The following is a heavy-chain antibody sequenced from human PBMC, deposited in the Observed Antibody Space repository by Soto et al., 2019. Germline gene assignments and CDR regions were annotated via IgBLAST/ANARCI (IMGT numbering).Heavy chain of an antibody. Sequence: EVQLLESGGGLVQPGGSLRLSCVASGFSFSSYAMVWVRQAPGKGLEWVSVISARGGSSYFADTVKGRFTISRDNSKNLLSLEMNSLRAEDTAIYFCAKGSIEYSASVDNSGQGTLVLVSS. V-gene: IGHV3-23*01. CDR3: AKGSIEYSASVDN. J-gene: IGHJ4*02. CDR1: GFSFSSYA. D-gene: IGHD5-12*01. CDR2: ISARGGSS.